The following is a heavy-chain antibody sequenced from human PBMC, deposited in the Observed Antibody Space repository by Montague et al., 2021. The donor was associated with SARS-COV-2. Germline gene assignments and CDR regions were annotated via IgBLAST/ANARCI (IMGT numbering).Heavy chain of an antibody. Sequence: SETLSLTCAVYGGSLSGYYWSWIRQPPGKGLEWIGEINHSGSTNYNPSLKSRVTISADTSKNQFSLKLSSVTAADTAVYYCARGHQGVAMIVVVMIGAEYYFDYWGQGSLVTVSS. CDR3: ARGHQGVAMIVVVMIGAEYYFDY. J-gene: IGHJ4*02. CDR2: INHSGST. CDR1: GGSLSGYY. V-gene: IGHV4-34*01. D-gene: IGHD3-22*01.